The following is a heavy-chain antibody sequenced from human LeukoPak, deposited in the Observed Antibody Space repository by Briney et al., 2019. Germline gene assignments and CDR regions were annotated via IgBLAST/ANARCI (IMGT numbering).Heavy chain of an antibody. D-gene: IGHD1-26*01. Sequence: RAGESLKISCKGSEYSFGTYGIAWGGRRPGKGLEWMGMLYPADSDTRYSPSFQGQVTISADKSISTAYLQWSSLKASDTAMYYCAIRYSGSYNDYWGQGTLVTVSS. CDR1: EYSFGTYG. CDR2: LYPADSDT. CDR3: AIRYSGSYNDY. J-gene: IGHJ4*02. V-gene: IGHV5-51*01.